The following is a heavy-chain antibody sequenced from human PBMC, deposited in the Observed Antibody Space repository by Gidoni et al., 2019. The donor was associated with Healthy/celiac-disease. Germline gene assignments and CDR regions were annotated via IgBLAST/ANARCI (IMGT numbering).Heavy chain of an antibody. CDR1: GYTFTSYY. D-gene: IGHD3-3*01. CDR2: INPSGGRT. CDR3: ARGFLEWLPNPNPETLDY. Sequence: QVQLVQSGAEVKKPGASVKVSCKASGYTFTSYYMHWVRQAPGQGLEWMGIINPSGGRTSYAQKFQGRVTMTRDTSTSTVYMELSSLRSEDTAVYYCARGFLEWLPNPNPETLDYWGQGTLVTVSS. J-gene: IGHJ4*02. V-gene: IGHV1-46*03.